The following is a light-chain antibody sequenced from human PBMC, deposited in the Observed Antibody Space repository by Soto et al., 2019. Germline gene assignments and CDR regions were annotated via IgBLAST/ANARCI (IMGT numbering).Light chain of an antibody. J-gene: IGLJ2*01. Sequence: QSALTQPASVSGSPGQSITISCTGTSSDVGGYNSVSWYQQHPGKAPKLMIYDVSNRPSGVSNRFSGSKSGNTASLTISGLQAEDEADYYCSSYTSSSTQVVFGGGTKVTVL. V-gene: IGLV2-14*01. CDR2: DVS. CDR3: SSYTSSSTQVV. CDR1: SSDVGGYNS.